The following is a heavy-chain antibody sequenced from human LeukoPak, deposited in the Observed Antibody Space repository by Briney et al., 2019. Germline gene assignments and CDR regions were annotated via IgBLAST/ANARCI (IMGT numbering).Heavy chain of an antibody. J-gene: IGHJ4*02. CDR1: GFIFSNYW. V-gene: IGHV3-7*01. CDR2: IKQDGSEK. D-gene: IGHD3-22*01. Sequence: PGGSLRLSCVASGFIFSNYWMSWVRQAPGKGLEWVANIKQDGSEKYYVDSVKGRFTISRDNAKNSLYLQMNSLRAEDTAVYYCARVASLIVVDHGFDYWGQGTLVTVSS. CDR3: ARVASLIVVDHGFDY.